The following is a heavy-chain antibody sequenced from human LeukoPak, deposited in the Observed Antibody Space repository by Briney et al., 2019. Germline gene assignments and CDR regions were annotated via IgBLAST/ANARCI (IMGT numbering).Heavy chain of an antibody. Sequence: PSETLSLTCTVSGYSISSGYYWGWIRQPPGKGLEWIGSIYHSGSTYYNPSLKSRVTISVDTSKNQFSLKLSSVTAVDTAVYYCARNHQLRYFDWLPDYWGQGTLVTVSS. D-gene: IGHD3-9*01. CDR1: GYSISSGYY. CDR3: ARNHQLRYFDWLPDY. CDR2: IYHSGST. V-gene: IGHV4-38-2*02. J-gene: IGHJ4*02.